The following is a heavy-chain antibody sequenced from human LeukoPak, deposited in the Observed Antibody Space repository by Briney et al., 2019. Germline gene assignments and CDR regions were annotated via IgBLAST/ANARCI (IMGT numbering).Heavy chain of an antibody. CDR3: ARSRYYGSGRHPDY. D-gene: IGHD3-10*01. V-gene: IGHV4-39*01. CDR1: GGSISSSSYY. CDR2: IYYSGST. J-gene: IGHJ4*02. Sequence: PSETLSLTCTVSGGSISSSSYYWGWIRQPPGKGLEWIGSIYYSGSTYYNPSLKSRVTISVDTSKNQFSLKLSSVTAADTAVYYRARSRYYGSGRHPDYWGQGTLVTVSS.